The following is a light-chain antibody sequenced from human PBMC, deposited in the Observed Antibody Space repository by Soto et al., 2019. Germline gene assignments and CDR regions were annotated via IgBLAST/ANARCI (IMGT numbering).Light chain of an antibody. J-gene: IGKJ1*01. Sequence: EIVLTQSPGTLSLSPGERATLSCRASQSVGSNYLAWYQQKPGQAPRLLIHGASSRATGIPDRFSGSGSGTDFTLTISRLEPEDFAVYYCQQYGSSPWTFGQGTKVDIK. CDR1: QSVGSNY. CDR2: GAS. V-gene: IGKV3-20*01. CDR3: QQYGSSPWT.